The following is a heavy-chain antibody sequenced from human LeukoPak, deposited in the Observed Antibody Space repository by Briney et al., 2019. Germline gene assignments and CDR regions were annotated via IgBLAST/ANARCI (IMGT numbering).Heavy chain of an antibody. J-gene: IGHJ4*02. CDR3: ARQITSHGTWGWGVIDC. V-gene: IGHV4-39*01. CDR2: IYYSGST. Sequence: TSETLSLTCTVSGGTVSSGSYYWSWIRQPPGKGLEWIGSIYYSGSTYYNPSLKSRVTISVDTSKNQFSLKLSSVTAADTAVYYCARQITSHGTWGWGVIDCWGQAAMATVSS. CDR1: GGTVSSGSYY. D-gene: IGHD3-16*01.